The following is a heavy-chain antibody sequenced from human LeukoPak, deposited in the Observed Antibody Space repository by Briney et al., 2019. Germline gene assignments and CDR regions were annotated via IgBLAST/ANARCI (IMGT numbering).Heavy chain of an antibody. D-gene: IGHD3-10*01. Sequence: GGSLRLSCAASGFTFSSYSMNWVRQAPGKGLEWVSYISSSSSTIYYADSVKGRFTISRDNAKNSLYLQMNSLRAEDTAVYYCARDLGIDYGSVGNWGQGTLVTVSS. CDR2: ISSSSSTI. V-gene: IGHV3-48*04. CDR1: GFTFSSYS. CDR3: ARDLGIDYGSVGN. J-gene: IGHJ4*02.